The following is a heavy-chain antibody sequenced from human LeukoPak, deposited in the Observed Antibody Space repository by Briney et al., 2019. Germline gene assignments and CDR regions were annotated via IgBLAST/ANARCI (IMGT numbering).Heavy chain of an antibody. Sequence: PGGSLRLSCAASGFTFSNYAMHWVRRAPGKGLEWVAVISDDGSNKYYGDSVKGRFTISRDNSKNTVYLQMNSLRAEDTAVYYCAKDRYSSGWYSDFDYWGQGNLVTVSS. CDR2: ISDDGSNK. D-gene: IGHD6-19*01. J-gene: IGHJ4*02. V-gene: IGHV3-30*18. CDR3: AKDRYSSGWYSDFDY. CDR1: GFTFSNYA.